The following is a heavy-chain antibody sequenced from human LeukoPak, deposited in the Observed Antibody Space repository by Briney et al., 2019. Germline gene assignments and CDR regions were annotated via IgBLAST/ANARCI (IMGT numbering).Heavy chain of an antibody. CDR1: GFTFSSYA. Sequence: GGSLRLSCAASGFTFSSYAMSWVRQAPGKGLEWVSYISSSSSTIYYADSVKGRFTISRDSAKNSLYLQMNSLRDEDTAVYYCARGSELLWFGELKSNFDYWGQGTLVTVSS. V-gene: IGHV3-48*02. J-gene: IGHJ4*02. CDR2: ISSSSSTI. D-gene: IGHD3-10*01. CDR3: ARGSELLWFGELKSNFDY.